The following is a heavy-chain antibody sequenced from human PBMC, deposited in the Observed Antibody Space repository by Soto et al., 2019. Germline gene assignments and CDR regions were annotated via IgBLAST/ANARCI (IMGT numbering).Heavy chain of an antibody. V-gene: IGHV3-23*01. CDR3: ASIPPSAVGATTEVDY. J-gene: IGHJ4*02. Sequence: LRLSCAASRFTFSRYAMSWVRQAPGQGLEWVSGISGSGDRTYYADSVKARFTISRDNAKNTLYLQMNSLRAEDTALYYCASIPPSAVGATTEVDYWGQGTLVTVSS. CDR2: ISGSGDRT. D-gene: IGHD1-26*01. CDR1: RFTFSRYA.